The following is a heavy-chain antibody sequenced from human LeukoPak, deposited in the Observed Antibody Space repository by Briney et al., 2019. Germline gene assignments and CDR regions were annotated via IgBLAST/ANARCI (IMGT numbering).Heavy chain of an antibody. Sequence: SETLSLTCTVYGGSISSYYWSWIRQPPGKGLEWIGYIYYSGSTDYNPSLKSRVTISVDTSKNQFSLKLSSVTAADTAVYYCARDNWNYSDAFDIWGQGTMVTVSS. CDR1: GGSISSYY. V-gene: IGHV4-59*01. CDR2: IYYSGST. CDR3: ARDNWNYSDAFDI. D-gene: IGHD1-7*01. J-gene: IGHJ3*02.